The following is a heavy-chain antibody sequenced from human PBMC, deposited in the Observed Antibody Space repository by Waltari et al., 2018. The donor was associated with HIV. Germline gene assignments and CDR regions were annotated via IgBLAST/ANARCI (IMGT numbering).Heavy chain of an antibody. Sequence: QVQLVESGGGLVKPGGSLRLSCAASGFAFSDSYLTWLRQAPGKGLEWISYISNSGDIIYYADSVKGRFTISRDNAKNSLYLQMNSLRAEDTAVYYCARDRWYYFDTSDYFYDYWGQGTLVTVSS. CDR2: ISNSGDII. CDR1: GFAFSDSY. J-gene: IGHJ4*02. D-gene: IGHD3-22*01. V-gene: IGHV3-11*01. CDR3: ARDRWYYFDTSDYFYDY.